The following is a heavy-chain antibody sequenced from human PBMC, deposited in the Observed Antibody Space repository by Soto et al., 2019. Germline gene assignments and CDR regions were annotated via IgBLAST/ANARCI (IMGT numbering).Heavy chain of an antibody. Sequence: GASVKVSCKASGYTFTGYYMHWVRQAPGQGLEWMGWINPNSGGTNYAQKFQGWVTMTRDTSISTAYMELSRLRSDDTAVYYCAREGPGYYDFWSGYYRPDYYYYGMDVWGQGTTVTVSS. CDR3: AREGPGYYDFWSGYYRPDYYYYGMDV. CDR1: GYTFTGYY. D-gene: IGHD3-3*01. J-gene: IGHJ6*02. V-gene: IGHV1-2*04. CDR2: INPNSGGT.